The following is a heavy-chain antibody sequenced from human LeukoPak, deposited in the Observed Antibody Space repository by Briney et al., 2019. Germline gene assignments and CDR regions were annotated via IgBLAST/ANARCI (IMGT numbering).Heavy chain of an antibody. D-gene: IGHD2-15*01. CDR3: ARGTPDCSGGSCYLAFDI. Sequence: SETLSLTCTVSGGSISSYYWSWIRQPAGKGLEWIGRIYASGGTNYNPSLKSRVTMSVDTSKNQFSLKLSSVTAADTAVYYCARGTPDCSGGSCYLAFDIWGQGTMVTVSS. V-gene: IGHV4-4*07. CDR1: GGSISSYY. J-gene: IGHJ3*02. CDR2: IYASGGT.